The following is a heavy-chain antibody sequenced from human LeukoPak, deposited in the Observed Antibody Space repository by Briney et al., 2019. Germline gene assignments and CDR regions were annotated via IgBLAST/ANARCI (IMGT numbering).Heavy chain of an antibody. D-gene: IGHD5-18*01. Sequence: PSDTLSPTCTVSGGSISSGSYYWSWIRQPAGKGLEWIGRIYTSGSTNYNPSLKSRVTISVDTSKNQFSLKLSSVTAADTAVYYCARGTPGYSYGLDYWGQGTLVTVSS. J-gene: IGHJ4*02. CDR3: ARGTPGYSYGLDY. V-gene: IGHV4-61*02. CDR2: IYTSGST. CDR1: GGSISSGSYY.